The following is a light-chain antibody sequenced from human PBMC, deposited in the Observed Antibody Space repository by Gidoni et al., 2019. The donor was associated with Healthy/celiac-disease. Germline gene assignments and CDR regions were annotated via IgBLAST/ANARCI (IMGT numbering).Light chain of an antibody. Sequence: DIQMTQSPSSLSASVGDRVTITCRASQSISSYLNWYQQKPGKAPKLLLYAASSLQSGVPSRFSGSGSGTDFTLTISSLQPEDFATYYCQQSYSTPLTFGGGTEVEIK. V-gene: IGKV1-39*01. CDR2: AAS. J-gene: IGKJ4*01. CDR1: QSISSY. CDR3: QQSYSTPLT.